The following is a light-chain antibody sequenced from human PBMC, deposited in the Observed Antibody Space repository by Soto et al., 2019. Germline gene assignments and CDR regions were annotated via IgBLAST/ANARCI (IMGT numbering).Light chain of an antibody. V-gene: IGLV2-14*01. CDR3: SSYRGTTRE. CDR1: SSDVRGY. J-gene: IGLJ2*01. CDR2: DVS. Sequence: QSALTQPASVSGSPGQSITISCTGTSSDVRGYVSWYQQHPGKAPKLLIYDVSNRPSGVSNRFSASKSGNTASLTISGLQAEDEADYYCSSYRGTTREFGGGTKLTVL.